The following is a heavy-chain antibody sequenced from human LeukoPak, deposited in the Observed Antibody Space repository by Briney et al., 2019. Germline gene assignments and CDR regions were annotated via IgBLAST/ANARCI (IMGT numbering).Heavy chain of an antibody. Sequence: PGGSLRLSCAASGFTFSSYGMHWVRQAPGKGLEWVAVIWYDGSNKYYADSVKGRFTISRDDSKNTLYLQMNSLKTDDTAVYYCTTLRTTTISTPAYWYFDLWGRGTLVTVSS. CDR1: GFTFSSYG. CDR3: TTLRTTTISTPAYWYFDL. V-gene: IGHV3-33*01. D-gene: IGHD4-11*01. J-gene: IGHJ2*01. CDR2: IWYDGSNK.